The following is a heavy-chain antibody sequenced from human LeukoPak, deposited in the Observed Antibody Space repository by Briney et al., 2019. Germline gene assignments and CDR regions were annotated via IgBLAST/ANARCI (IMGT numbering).Heavy chain of an antibody. CDR3: ARLGDRSGGTYFDY. Sequence: SETLSLTCTVSGASISGSHDYWAWIRQPPGKGLEWIGRIYYSGGTHYNPSLTSRLTISVDTSKNQFSLKLSSVTAADTAVYYCARLGDRSGGTYFDYWGQGTLVTVSS. CDR2: IYYSGGT. D-gene: IGHD6-19*01. CDR1: GASISGSHDY. J-gene: IGHJ4*02. V-gene: IGHV4-39*01.